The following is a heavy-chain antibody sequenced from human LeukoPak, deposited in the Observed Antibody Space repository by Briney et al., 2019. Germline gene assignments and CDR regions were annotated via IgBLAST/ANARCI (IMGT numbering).Heavy chain of an antibody. J-gene: IGHJ4*02. D-gene: IGHD6-19*01. Sequence: PGGSLRLSCAASGFSFSSYWMNWVRQAPGKGLEWVANIKRDGSEKYYVDSVKGRFTISRDNAENTLYLQMNSLRAEDTAVYYCARAAYSSGWYNYFDDWGQGTLVTVSS. CDR2: IKRDGSEK. CDR3: ARAAYSSGWYNYFDD. CDR1: GFSFSSYW. V-gene: IGHV3-7*04.